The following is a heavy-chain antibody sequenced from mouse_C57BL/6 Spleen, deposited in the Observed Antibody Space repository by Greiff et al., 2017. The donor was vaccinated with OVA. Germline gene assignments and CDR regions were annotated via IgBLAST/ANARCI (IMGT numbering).Heavy chain of an antibody. V-gene: IGHV1-50*01. D-gene: IGHD2-5*01. Sequence: QVQLQQPGAELVKPGASVKLSCKASGYTFTSYWMQWVKQRPGQGLEWIGEIDPSDSYTNYNQKFKGKATLTVDTSSSTAYMQLSSLTSEDSAVYYCARRYSNYVSFLDYWGQGTTLTVSS. CDR1: GYTFTSYW. CDR3: ARRYSNYVSFLDY. J-gene: IGHJ2*01. CDR2: IDPSDSYT.